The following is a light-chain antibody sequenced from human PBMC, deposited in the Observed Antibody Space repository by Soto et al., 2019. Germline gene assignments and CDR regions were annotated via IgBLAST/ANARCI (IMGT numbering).Light chain of an antibody. J-gene: IGKJ4*01. CDR3: QHYNDWPLT. CDR2: DVS. V-gene: IGKV3-15*01. CDR1: QNIWNK. Sequence: EIVMTQSPATLSVSPGERVTLSCRASQNIWNKLAWYQQRPGQIPRLLMYDVSSRASGIPARFTGSGSQTEFTLTINSLQSEDFAVYDCQHYNDWPLTFGGGTKVEIK.